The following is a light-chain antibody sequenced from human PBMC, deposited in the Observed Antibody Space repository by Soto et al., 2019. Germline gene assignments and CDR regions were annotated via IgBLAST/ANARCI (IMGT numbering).Light chain of an antibody. Sequence: EIVLTQSPATLSLSPGERATLSCRAGQSVSNYLGWYQQKSGQAPRLLISDVSNRATGIPARFSGSGSGTDFTLTIISLEAEDFAVYYCKHGVNGPTFGGGTKVEIK. CDR1: QSVSNY. V-gene: IGKV3-11*01. J-gene: IGKJ4*01. CDR2: DVS. CDR3: KHGVNGPT.